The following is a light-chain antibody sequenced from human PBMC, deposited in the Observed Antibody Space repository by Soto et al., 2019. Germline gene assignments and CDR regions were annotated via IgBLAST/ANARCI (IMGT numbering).Light chain of an antibody. Sequence: EIVMTQSPATLSVSPVERATLSCRASQSVSSNLAWYQQKPGQAPRLLIYGASTRATGIPARFSGSGSGTEFTLTISSLQSEDFAFYYCQQYNNWPGTFGPGTKVDIK. CDR3: QQYNNWPGT. V-gene: IGKV3-15*01. J-gene: IGKJ3*01. CDR2: GAS. CDR1: QSVSSN.